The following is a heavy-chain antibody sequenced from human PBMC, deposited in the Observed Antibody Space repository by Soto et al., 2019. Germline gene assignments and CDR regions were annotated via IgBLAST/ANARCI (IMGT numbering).Heavy chain of an antibody. CDR3: ARAWYYYYYGMDV. Sequence: EVQLVESGGGLVQPGGSLRLSCAASGFIFSDSWMNWVRQAPGKGLEWVAYIKQDGSEKYYVDSVKGRFTISRDNAKNSLYLQMNSLRAEDTAVYYCARAWYYYYYGMDVWGQGTTVTVSS. J-gene: IGHJ6*02. CDR1: GFIFSDSW. CDR2: IKQDGSEK. V-gene: IGHV3-7*01.